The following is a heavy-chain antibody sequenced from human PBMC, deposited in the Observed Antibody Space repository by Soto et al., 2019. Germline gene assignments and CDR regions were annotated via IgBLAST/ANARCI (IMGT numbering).Heavy chain of an antibody. D-gene: IGHD1-26*01. V-gene: IGHV4-59*01. CDR1: GGSITSDW. CDR3: ARWDSNWFGP. Sequence: PSKTLSLTCSVSGGSITSDWWSWIRQPPGKGLEWIGYIYYGAYSHYNPILKIRVTISGDTSQNQVSLKLNSVTTADTAVYYCARWDSNWFGPWGQGVLVTVSS. J-gene: IGHJ5*02. CDR2: IYYGAYS.